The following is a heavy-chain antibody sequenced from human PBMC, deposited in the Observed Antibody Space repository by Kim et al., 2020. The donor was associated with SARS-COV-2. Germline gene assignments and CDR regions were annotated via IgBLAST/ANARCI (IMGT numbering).Heavy chain of an antibody. CDR3: ARDVDDDLRGYWFDL. J-gene: IGHJ5*02. Sequence: DSVKGRFTFSRDNSKNTVYLQMNSLRAEDTAVYYCARDVDDDLRGYWFDLWGQGALVTVSS. V-gene: IGHV3-11*06. D-gene: IGHD3-3*01.